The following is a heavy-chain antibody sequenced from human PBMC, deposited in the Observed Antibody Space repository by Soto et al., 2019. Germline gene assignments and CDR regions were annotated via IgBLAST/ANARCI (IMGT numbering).Heavy chain of an antibody. CDR3: ARVLGGGVVAATGHWFDP. J-gene: IGHJ5*02. CDR2: IYTSGST. D-gene: IGHD2-15*01. V-gene: IGHV4-4*07. Sequence: QVQLQESGPGLVKPSETLSLTCTVSGGSISSYYWSWIRQPAGKGLEWIGRIYTSGSTNYNPSLKSRVTVSVDTSKNQFSLKLSSVTAADTAVYYCARVLGGGVVAATGHWFDPWGQGTLVTVSS. CDR1: GGSISSYY.